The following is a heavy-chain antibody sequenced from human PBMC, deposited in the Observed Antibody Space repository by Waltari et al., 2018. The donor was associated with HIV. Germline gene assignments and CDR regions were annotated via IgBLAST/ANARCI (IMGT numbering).Heavy chain of an antibody. CDR3: ARLDGSGTYYSPFDY. J-gene: IGHJ4*02. D-gene: IGHD3-10*01. Sequence: EVRLVQSGAEVKKPGESLKISCQASGYSFTSYWIGWLRQMPGKGLEWMGIIYPGDSDTTYGPSFQGQVTISADKSITTAYLQWSSLRASDTAMYYCARLDGSGTYYSPFDYWGQGTLVTVSS. V-gene: IGHV5-51*01. CDR1: GYSFTSYW. CDR2: IYPGDSDT.